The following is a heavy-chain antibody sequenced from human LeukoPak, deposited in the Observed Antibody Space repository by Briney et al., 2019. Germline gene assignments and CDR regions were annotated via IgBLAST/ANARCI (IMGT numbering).Heavy chain of an antibody. V-gene: IGHV4-39*01. CDR3: ARRPGILGYCSSTSCYNNWFDP. J-gene: IGHJ5*02. CDR1: GGSISSSSYY. D-gene: IGHD2-2*02. Sequence: SETLSLTCTVSGGSISSSSYYWGWIRQPPGKGLEWIGSIYYSGSTYYNPSLKSRVTISVDTSKNQFSLKLSSVTAADTAVYYCARRPGILGYCSSTSCYNNWFDPWGQGTLVTVSS. CDR2: IYYSGST.